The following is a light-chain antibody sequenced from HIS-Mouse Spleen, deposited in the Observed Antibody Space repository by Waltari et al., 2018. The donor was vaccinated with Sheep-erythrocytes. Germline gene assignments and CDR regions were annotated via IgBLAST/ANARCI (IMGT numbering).Light chain of an antibody. J-gene: IGLJ1*01. CDR3: CSYAGSYNHV. Sequence: QSALTQPRSVSGSPGQSVTISCTGTSSAVWGYNYVSWYLPHPGKAPKLRIYDVSKRPSGVPDRFSGSKSGNTASLTISGLQAEDEADYYCCSYAGSYNHVFATGTKVTVL. CDR2: DVS. V-gene: IGLV2-11*01. CDR1: SSAVWGYNY.